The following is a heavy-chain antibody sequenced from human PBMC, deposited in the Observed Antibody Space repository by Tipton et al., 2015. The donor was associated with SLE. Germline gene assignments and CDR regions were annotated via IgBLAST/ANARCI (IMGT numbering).Heavy chain of an antibody. V-gene: IGHV3-30*02. CDR3: ARHRGSYGAFDI. D-gene: IGHD3-16*01. CDR1: GFTFSSYG. CDR2: IRYDGSNK. J-gene: IGHJ3*02. Sequence: GSLRLSCAASGFTFSSYGMHWVRQAPGKGLEWVAFIRYDGSNKYYADSVKGRFTISRDNSKNTLYLQMNSLRAEDTAVYYCARHRGSYGAFDIWGQGTMVTVSS.